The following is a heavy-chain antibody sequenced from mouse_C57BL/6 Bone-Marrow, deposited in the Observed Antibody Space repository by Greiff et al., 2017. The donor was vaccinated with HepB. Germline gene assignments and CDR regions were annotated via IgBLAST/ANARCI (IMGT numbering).Heavy chain of an antibody. Sequence: VQLKQSGAELVRHGASVKLSCTASGFNIKDYYMHWVKQRPEQGLEWIGRLDPEDGDTEYAPKFQGKATMTADTSSNTAYLQLSSLTSEDTAVYYCTTGDYYGSSPLYFDVWGTGTTVTVSS. J-gene: IGHJ1*03. V-gene: IGHV14-1*01. CDR1: GFNIKDYY. CDR2: LDPEDGDT. CDR3: TTGDYYGSSPLYFDV. D-gene: IGHD1-1*01.